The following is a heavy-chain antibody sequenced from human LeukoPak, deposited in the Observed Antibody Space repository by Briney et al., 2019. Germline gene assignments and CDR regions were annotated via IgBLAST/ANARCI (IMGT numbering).Heavy chain of an antibody. CDR1: GFTFSHYG. CDR3: AKHCSSASCYRFEY. Sequence: GGSLRLSCAASGFTFSHYGMHWVRQAPGKGLEWVAFIRYDGGNKYYADSVKDRFTISRDNSKNTLYLQMNSLRAEDTAMYYCAKHCSSASCYRFEYWGQGTLVTVSS. V-gene: IGHV3-30*02. D-gene: IGHD2-2*01. J-gene: IGHJ4*02. CDR2: IRYDGGNK.